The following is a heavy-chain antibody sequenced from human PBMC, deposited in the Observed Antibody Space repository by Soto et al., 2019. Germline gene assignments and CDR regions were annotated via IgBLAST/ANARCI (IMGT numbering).Heavy chain of an antibody. CDR2: IKQDGSEK. CDR1: GFTFSSYW. CDR3: ARDRRSYDSSGYYYGY. Sequence: GGSLRLSCAASGFTFSSYWMSWVRQAPGKGLEWVANIKQDGSEKYYVDSVKGRFTISRDNAKNSLYLQMNSLRAEDTAVYYCARDRRSYDSSGYYYGYWGQGTLVTVSS. D-gene: IGHD3-22*01. V-gene: IGHV3-7*03. J-gene: IGHJ4*02.